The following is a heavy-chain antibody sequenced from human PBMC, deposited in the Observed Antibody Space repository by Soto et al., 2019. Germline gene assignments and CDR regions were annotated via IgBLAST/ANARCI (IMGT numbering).Heavy chain of an antibody. D-gene: IGHD3-10*01. CDR3: ARDHEVPGLLCDY. CDR1: GFTFSSHW. V-gene: IGHV3-7*01. J-gene: IGHJ4*02. CDR2: INQDGREK. Sequence: GGSLRLSCEACGFTFSSHWMSWVRQAPGKGLEWVANINQDGREKHYVDSVKGRFTISRDNAKNSLYLKMHSLRVEDTAVYYCARDHEVPGLLCDYWGPAALATDYS.